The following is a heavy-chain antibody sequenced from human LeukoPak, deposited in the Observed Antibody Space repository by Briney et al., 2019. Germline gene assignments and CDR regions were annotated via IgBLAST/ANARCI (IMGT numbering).Heavy chain of an antibody. Sequence: GGPLRLSCAASVFSLSNSWMVWVPQATGRGLEWVANIKGYESEKEYVESVKGRFTISRDNAKTSLYLQMNSLRAEDTAIYYCSRDQVGGDIGSWFSYYYMDVWGKGTTVIVSS. CDR1: VFSLSNSW. D-gene: IGHD6-13*01. V-gene: IGHV3-7*01. CDR3: SRDQVGGDIGSWFSYYYMDV. CDR2: IKGYESEK. J-gene: IGHJ6*03.